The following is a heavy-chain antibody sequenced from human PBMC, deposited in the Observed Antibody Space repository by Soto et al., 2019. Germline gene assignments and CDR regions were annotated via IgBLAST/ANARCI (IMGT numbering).Heavy chain of an antibody. D-gene: IGHD5-12*01. V-gene: IGHV1-69*05. CDR1: GGTFSSYT. CDR2: IIPIFGTA. CDR3: ARGNHRWLPLWYFDL. Sequence: QVQLVQSGAEVKKPGSSVTVSCKASGGTFSSYTISWVRQAPGQGLEWMGGIIPIFGTANYAQKFQGRVTXPXXXSXXTAYMELSSLRSEDTAVYYCARGNHRWLPLWYFDLWGRGTLVTVSS. J-gene: IGHJ2*01.